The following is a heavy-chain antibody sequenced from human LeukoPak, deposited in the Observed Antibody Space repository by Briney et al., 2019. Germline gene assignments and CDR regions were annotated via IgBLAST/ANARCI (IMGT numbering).Heavy chain of an antibody. CDR2: INPSGGST. D-gene: IGHD6-13*01. Sequence: ASVKVSCKASGYTFTSYYMHWVRQAPGQGLEWMGIINPSGGSTSYAQKFQGRVTMTRDMSTSTAYMEVNSLTSDDTSVYYCARARSRSSTYYLGYWGQGTLVVVSS. CDR1: GYTFTSYY. V-gene: IGHV1-46*01. J-gene: IGHJ4*02. CDR3: ARARSRSSTYYLGY.